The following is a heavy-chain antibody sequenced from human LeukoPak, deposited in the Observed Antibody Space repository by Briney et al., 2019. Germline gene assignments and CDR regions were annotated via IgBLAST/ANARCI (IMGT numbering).Heavy chain of an antibody. Sequence: GASVKVSCKASGYTFTSYDINWVRQATGQGLEWMGWMNPNSGNTGYAQKFQGRVTMTRNTSISTAYMELSSLRSEDTAVYYCARHDYGDYVKWLYYYYGMDVWGQGTTVTVSS. V-gene: IGHV1-8*01. CDR3: ARHDYGDYVKWLYYYYGMDV. CDR1: GYTFTSYD. CDR2: MNPNSGNT. J-gene: IGHJ6*02. D-gene: IGHD4-17*01.